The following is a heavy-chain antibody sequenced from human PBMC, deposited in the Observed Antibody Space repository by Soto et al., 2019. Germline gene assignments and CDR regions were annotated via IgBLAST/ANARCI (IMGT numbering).Heavy chain of an antibody. V-gene: IGHV1-8*01. Sequence: GASVKASCKASGYTFTSYALNWVRQANEQGLEWMGWMNPNSGNTGYAQKFQGRVTMTRNTSISTAYMELSSLRSEDTAVYYCARPPVASSGWYWFDPWGQGTLVTVSS. J-gene: IGHJ5*02. CDR3: ARPPVASSGWYWFDP. CDR2: MNPNSGNT. CDR1: GYTFTSYA. D-gene: IGHD6-19*01.